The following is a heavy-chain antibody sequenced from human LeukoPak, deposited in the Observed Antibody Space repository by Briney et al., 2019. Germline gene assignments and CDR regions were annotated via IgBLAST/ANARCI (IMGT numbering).Heavy chain of an antibody. CDR3: ARDHAVPAAIRHYGMDV. J-gene: IGHJ6*04. CDR2: INPNSGGT. CDR1: GYTFTGYY. Sequence: ASVKVSCKASGYTFTGYYMHWVRQAPGQGLEWMGWINPNSGGTNYAQKLQGRVTMTTDTSTSTAYMELRSLRSDDTAVYYCARDHAVPAAIRHYGMDVWGKGTTVTVSS. D-gene: IGHD2-2*01. V-gene: IGHV1-2*02.